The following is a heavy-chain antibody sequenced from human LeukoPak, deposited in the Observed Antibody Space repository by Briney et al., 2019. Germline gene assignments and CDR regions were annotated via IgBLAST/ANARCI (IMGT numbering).Heavy chain of an antibody. Sequence: SETLSLTCAVSGDSISSGDFSWTWIRQPPGTGLEWIGYIYSSGSINYNPSLKSRVTMSVDTSKNQFSLKVNSVTAADTAVYYCARVYDSGSQAYFYYMDVWGKGTTVTISS. V-gene: IGHV4-61*08. D-gene: IGHD3-10*01. J-gene: IGHJ6*03. CDR3: ARVYDSGSQAYFYYMDV. CDR1: GDSISSGDFS. CDR2: IYSSGSI.